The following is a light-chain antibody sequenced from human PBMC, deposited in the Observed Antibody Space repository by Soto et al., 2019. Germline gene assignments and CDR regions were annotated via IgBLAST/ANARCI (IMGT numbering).Light chain of an antibody. Sequence: EIVMTQSPASLSVSPGDGATLSCRASQSVASNVAWYQQKPGQVPRLLIHGASTRAVGVPARFSGSGSGTDFTLTISSLQSEDFAVSYCQQYHNWPPQYTFGQGTKLQIK. CDR1: QSVASN. V-gene: IGKV3-15*01. J-gene: IGKJ2*01. CDR2: GAS. CDR3: QQYHNWPPQYT.